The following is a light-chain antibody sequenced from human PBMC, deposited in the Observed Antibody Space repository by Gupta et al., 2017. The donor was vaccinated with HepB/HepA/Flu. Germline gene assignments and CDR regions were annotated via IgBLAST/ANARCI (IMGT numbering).Light chain of an antibody. Sequence: DIVMTQSPLSLPVTPGEPASISCRSSQSLLHSNGNTYLDWNLQKPGQSPQLLIYLGSNRASGVPDRFSGSGSGTDFTLKISRVEAEDVGVYYCMQALQGITFGGGTKVEIK. CDR1: QSLLHSNGNTY. CDR2: LGS. J-gene: IGKJ4*01. V-gene: IGKV2-28*01. CDR3: MQALQGIT.